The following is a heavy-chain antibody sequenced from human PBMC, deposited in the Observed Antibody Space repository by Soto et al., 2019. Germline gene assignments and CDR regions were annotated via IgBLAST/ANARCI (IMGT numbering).Heavy chain of an antibody. CDR3: ARGIVVVVAATDYYYYGMDV. D-gene: IGHD2-15*01. CDR2: INPSGGST. V-gene: IGHV1-46*01. J-gene: IGHJ6*02. CDR1: GYTFTSYY. Sequence: ASVKVSCKASGYTFTSYYMHWVRQAPGQGLEWMGIINPSGGSTSYAQKFQGRVTMTRDTSTSTVYMELSSLRSEDTAVYYCARGIVVVVAATDYYYYGMDVWGQGTTVTVSS.